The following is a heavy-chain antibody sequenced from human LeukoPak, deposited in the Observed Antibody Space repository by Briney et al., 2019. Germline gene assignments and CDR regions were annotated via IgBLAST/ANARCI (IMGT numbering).Heavy chain of an antibody. Sequence: PGGSLRLSCAASGFTFSSYSMNWVRQAPGKGLEWVSSISSSSSYIYYADSVKGRFTISRDNAKNSLYLQMNSLGAEDTAVYYCARVYSTPQPKWPRTGAYFDYWGQGTLVTVSS. CDR1: GFTFSSYS. V-gene: IGHV3-21*01. D-gene: IGHD6-13*01. CDR3: ARVYSTPQPKWPRTGAYFDY. CDR2: ISSSSSYI. J-gene: IGHJ4*02.